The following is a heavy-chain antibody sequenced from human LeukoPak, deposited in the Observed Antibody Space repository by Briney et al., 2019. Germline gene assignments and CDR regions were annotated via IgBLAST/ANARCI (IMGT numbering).Heavy chain of an antibody. CDR2: INHRGST. CDR1: GESFSGQY. V-gene: IGHV4-34*01. J-gene: IGHJ6*02. CDR3: ARDRYSNSFYYYYAMDV. D-gene: IGHD4-11*01. Sequence: PSETLSLTCAVFGESFSGQYWSWIRQPPGKGLEWIGEINHRGSTTYNPSLKSRVTISVDTSKSQFFLKVRSLTAADTAVYYCARDRYSNSFYYYYAMDVWGQGTTVTVSS.